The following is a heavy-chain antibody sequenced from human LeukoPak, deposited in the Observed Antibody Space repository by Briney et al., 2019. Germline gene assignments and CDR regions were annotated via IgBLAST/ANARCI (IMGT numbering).Heavy chain of an antibody. J-gene: IGHJ3*02. V-gene: IGHV3-21*01. CDR3: ARVLEMATMGGAFDI. Sequence: PGGSLGLSCAASGFTFSSYSMNWVRQAPGKGLEWVSSISSSSSYIYYADSVKGRFTISRDNAKNSLYLQMNSLRAEDTAVYYCARVLEMATMGGAFDIWGQGTMVTVSS. D-gene: IGHD5-24*01. CDR2: ISSSSSYI. CDR1: GFTFSSYS.